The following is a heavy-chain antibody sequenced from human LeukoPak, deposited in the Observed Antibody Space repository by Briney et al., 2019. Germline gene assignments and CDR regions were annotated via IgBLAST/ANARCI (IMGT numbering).Heavy chain of an antibody. CDR3: AKGNDLWRGAFDI. V-gene: IGHV3-23*01. J-gene: IGHJ3*02. CDR2: VTGSGGGT. D-gene: IGHD3-3*01. Sequence: GASLRLSCAASGFTFSSYSMSWVRQAPGKGLEWVSGVTGSGGGTDYEDSVKGRFTISRDNSKNTLYLQIDSLRVEDTAVYYCAKGNDLWRGAFDIWGQGTMVTVSS. CDR1: GFTFSSYS.